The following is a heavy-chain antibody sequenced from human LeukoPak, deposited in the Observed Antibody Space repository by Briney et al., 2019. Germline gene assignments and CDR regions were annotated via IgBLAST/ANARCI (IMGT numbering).Heavy chain of an antibody. V-gene: IGHV5-51*01. CDR3: ARLGGTGKGTDYYYYYYGMDV. CDR1: GYSFTSHW. D-gene: IGHD3-10*01. Sequence: KGGESLKISCKGSGYSFTSHWIGWVRQLPGKGLEWMGIIYPGDSDTRYSPSFQGQVTISADKPIRTAYLQWSSLKASDTAMYYCARLGGTGKGTDYYYYYYGMDVWGQGTTVTVSS. CDR2: IYPGDSDT. J-gene: IGHJ6*02.